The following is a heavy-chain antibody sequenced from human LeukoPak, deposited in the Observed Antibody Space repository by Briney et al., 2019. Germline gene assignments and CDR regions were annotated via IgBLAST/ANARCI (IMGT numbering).Heavy chain of an antibody. CDR2: ISGSGGST. CDR3: AKIPGGWLLGAFDI. Sequence: PGGSLRLSCAASRSTFSSYAMSWVRQAPGKGLEWVSSISGSGGSTYYGDSVKGRFTISRDNSKNTVYLQMNSLRGEDTAVYYCAKIPGGWLLGAFDIWGQGTMVTVSS. CDR1: RSTFSSYA. D-gene: IGHD6-19*01. V-gene: IGHV3-23*01. J-gene: IGHJ3*02.